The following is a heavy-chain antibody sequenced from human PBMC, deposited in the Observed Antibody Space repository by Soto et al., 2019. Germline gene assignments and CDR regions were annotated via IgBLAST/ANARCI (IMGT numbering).Heavy chain of an antibody. D-gene: IGHD5-18*01. CDR2: INPNSGGT. V-gene: IGHV1-2*04. CDR1: GYTFTGYY. CDR3: ARVLNPTSTAYDAFDI. J-gene: IGHJ3*02. Sequence: ASVKVSCKASGYTFTGYYMHWVRQAPGQGLEWMGWINPNSGGTNYAQKFQGWVTMTRDTSISTAYMELSRLRSDDTAVYYCARVLNPTSTAYDAFDIWGQGTMVTVSS.